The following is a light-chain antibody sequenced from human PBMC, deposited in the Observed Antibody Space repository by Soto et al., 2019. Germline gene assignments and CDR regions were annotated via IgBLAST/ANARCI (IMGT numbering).Light chain of an antibody. CDR2: APS. CDR3: QQRYITPWS. CDR1: QRINNY. Sequence: DVQMTQSPSSLSASVGDRVTITCRASQRINNYLNWYQLKPGKAPNLLIYAPSTLQIGDPSRFGGSAAGTNFTLVISGLQPEDFATYYCQQRYITPWSFGQGTKVEIK. J-gene: IGKJ1*01. V-gene: IGKV1-39*01.